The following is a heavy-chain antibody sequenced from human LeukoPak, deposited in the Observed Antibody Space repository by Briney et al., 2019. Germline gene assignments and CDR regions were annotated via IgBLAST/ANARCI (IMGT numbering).Heavy chain of an antibody. J-gene: IGHJ4*02. V-gene: IGHV3-11*04. Sequence: PGGSLRLSCAASGFTFSDYYMSWIRQAPGKGLEWVSYISSSGSTIYYADSVKGRFTISRDNAKNSLYLQMNSLRAEDTAVYYCARDNHVPAAIWRFDYWGQGTLVTVSS. CDR3: ARDNHVPAAIWRFDY. CDR1: GFTFSDYY. CDR2: ISSSGSTI. D-gene: IGHD2-2*01.